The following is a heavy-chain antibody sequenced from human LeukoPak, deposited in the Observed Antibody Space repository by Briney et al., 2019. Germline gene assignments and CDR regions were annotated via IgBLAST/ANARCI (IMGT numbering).Heavy chain of an antibody. D-gene: IGHD1-26*01. CDR1: GYTLTELS. CDR2: FDPEDGET. V-gene: IGHV1-24*01. J-gene: IGHJ3*02. CDR3: ATDQAWELLFQGAFDT. Sequence: ASVKVSCKVSGYTLTELSMHWVRQAPGKGLEWMGGFDPEDGETIYAQKFQGRVTMTEDTSTDTAYMELSSLRSEDTAVYYCATDQAWELLFQGAFDTWGQGTMVTVSS.